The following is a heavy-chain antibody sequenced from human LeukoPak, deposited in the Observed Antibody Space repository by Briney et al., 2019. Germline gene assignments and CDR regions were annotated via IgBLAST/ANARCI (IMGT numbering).Heavy chain of an antibody. CDR1: GFTFSSYG. J-gene: IGHJ4*02. V-gene: IGHV3-21*01. Sequence: PGRSLRLSCAASGFTFSSYGMTWVRQAPGKGLEWVSSIGSSSDYMYYADSVKGRFTISRDNAKNSLYLQMNSLTAEDTAVYYCAREGEGFDYVWGTYRYLDYWGQGTLVTVSS. CDR3: AREGEGFDYVWGTYRYLDY. D-gene: IGHD3-16*02. CDR2: IGSSSDYM.